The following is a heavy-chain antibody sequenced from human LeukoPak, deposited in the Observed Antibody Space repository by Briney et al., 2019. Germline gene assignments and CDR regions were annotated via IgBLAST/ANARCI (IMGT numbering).Heavy chain of an antibody. CDR3: AKERGNYYDSSGYYYYFDY. V-gene: IGHV3-23*01. Sequence: GGSLRLSCAASGFTFSSYAMSWVRQAPGKGLEWVSAISGSGGSTYYADSVKGRFTISRDNSKNTLYLQMNSLRAEDTAVYYCAKERGNYYDSSGYYYYFDYCGQGTLVTVSS. D-gene: IGHD3-22*01. CDR1: GFTFSSYA. J-gene: IGHJ4*02. CDR2: ISGSGGST.